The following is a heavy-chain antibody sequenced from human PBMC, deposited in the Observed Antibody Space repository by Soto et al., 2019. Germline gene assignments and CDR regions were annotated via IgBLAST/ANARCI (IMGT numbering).Heavy chain of an antibody. CDR2: IYTSGST. D-gene: IGHD3-3*01. V-gene: IGHV4-61*01. Sequence: QVQLQESGPGLVKPSETLSLTCTVSGGSVSSGSHYWSWIGQPPGKGLEWIGYIYTSGSTRYNPSLKSRVTISVDTSKNQLSLKLSSVTAADTAVYYCARKVVIIRGWFDPWGQGTLVTVSS. CDR1: GGSVSSGSHY. CDR3: ARKVVIIRGWFDP. J-gene: IGHJ5*02.